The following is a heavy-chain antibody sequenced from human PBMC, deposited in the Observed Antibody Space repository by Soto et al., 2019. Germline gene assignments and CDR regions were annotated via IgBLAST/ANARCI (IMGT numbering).Heavy chain of an antibody. D-gene: IGHD3-16*01. CDR3: VRSGHTFGGVI. CDR2: MYYSGSS. V-gene: IGHV4-59*08. CDR1: GGSLSTFY. Sequence: QVQLQESGPGLVKPSETLSLTCTVSGGSLSTFYGSWIRQPPGKGMEWIGYMYYSGSSNYNASLTSRVTKSIDTSTNQISLKLSSVTAADTAVYYCVRSGHTFGGVIWCQGTLVTVSS. J-gene: IGHJ4*02.